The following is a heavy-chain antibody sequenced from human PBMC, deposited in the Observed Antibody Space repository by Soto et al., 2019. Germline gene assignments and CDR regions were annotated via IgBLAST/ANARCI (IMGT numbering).Heavy chain of an antibody. J-gene: IGHJ3*02. CDR2: IYYSGST. V-gene: IGHV4-59*01. CDR1: GGSISSYY. D-gene: IGHD3-10*01. Sequence: SETLSLTCPVSGGSISSYYWSWIRQPPGKGLEWIGYIYYSGSTNYNPSLKSRVTISVDTSKNQFSLKLSSVTAADTAVYYCARSSYYGSGRLRAFDIWGQGTMVTVSS. CDR3: ARSSYYGSGRLRAFDI.